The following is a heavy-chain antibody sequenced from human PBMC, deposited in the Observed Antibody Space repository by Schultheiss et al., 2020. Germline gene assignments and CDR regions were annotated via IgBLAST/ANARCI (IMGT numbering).Heavy chain of an antibody. D-gene: IGHD4-23*01. CDR1: GFTFSGYS. CDR3: ARGHDSGGFMGAY. V-gene: IGHV3-48*01. Sequence: GGSLRLSCAASGFTFSGYSMNWVRQAPGKGLEWVSYISTRSSTIFYVDSVKGRFTISRDNAKNALYLQMNSLRAEDTAVYYCARGHDSGGFMGAYWGQGTLGTGSA. J-gene: IGHJ4*02. CDR2: ISTRSSTI.